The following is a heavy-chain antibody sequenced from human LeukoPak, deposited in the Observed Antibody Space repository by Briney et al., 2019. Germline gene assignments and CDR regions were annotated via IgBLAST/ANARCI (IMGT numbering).Heavy chain of an antibody. D-gene: IGHD2-21*02. CDR2: INHSGST. CDR3: ARGRGGEGKVLVTPQKYYFDY. V-gene: IGHV4-34*01. CDR1: GGSFSGYY. J-gene: IGHJ4*02. Sequence: SETLSLTCAVYGGSFSGYYLSWIRQPPGKGLEWIGEINHSGSTNYNPSLKSRVTISVDTSKNQFSLRLSSVTAADTTVYYCARGRGGEGKVLVTPQKYYFDYWGEGTLVTVSS.